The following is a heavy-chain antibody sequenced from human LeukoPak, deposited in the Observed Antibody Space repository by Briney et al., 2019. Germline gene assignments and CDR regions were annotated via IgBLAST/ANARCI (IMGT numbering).Heavy chain of an antibody. CDR1: GFTVSSNY. J-gene: IGHJ4*02. CDR2: IYSGGST. Sequence: GGSLRLSCAASGFTVSSNYMSWVRQAPGKGLEWVSVIYSGGSTYYADSVKGRFTISRDNSKNTLYLQMNSLRAEDTAVYYCARDRVRGVIITCSYWGQGTLVTVSS. D-gene: IGHD3-10*01. CDR3: ARDRVRGVIITCSY. V-gene: IGHV3-53*05.